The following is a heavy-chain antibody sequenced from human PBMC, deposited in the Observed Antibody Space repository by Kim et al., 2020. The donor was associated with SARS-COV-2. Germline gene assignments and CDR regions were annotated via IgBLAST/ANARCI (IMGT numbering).Heavy chain of an antibody. CDR2: INHSGST. J-gene: IGHJ4*02. CDR3: ASIALPTNYFDY. D-gene: IGHD3-16*02. Sequence: SETLSLTCAVYGGSFSGYYWSWIRQPPGKGLEWIGEINHSGSTNYNPSLKSRVTISVDTSKNQFSLKLSSVTAADTAVYYCASIALPTNYFDYWGQGTLV. V-gene: IGHV4-34*01. CDR1: GGSFSGYY.